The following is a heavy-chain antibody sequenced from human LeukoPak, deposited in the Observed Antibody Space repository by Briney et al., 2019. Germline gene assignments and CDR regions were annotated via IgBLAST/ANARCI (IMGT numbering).Heavy chain of an antibody. CDR1: GFTFSSYS. CDR2: ISSSSSYI. V-gene: IGHV3-21*01. J-gene: IGHJ4*02. CDR3: AREYYGSGSYYSEQIDY. Sequence: PGGSLRLSCAASGFTFSSYSMNWVRQAPGKGLEWVSSISSSSSYIYYADSVKGRFTISRDNAKNSLYLQMNSLRAEDTAVYYCAREYYGSGSYYSEQIDYWGQGTLVTVSS. D-gene: IGHD3-10*01.